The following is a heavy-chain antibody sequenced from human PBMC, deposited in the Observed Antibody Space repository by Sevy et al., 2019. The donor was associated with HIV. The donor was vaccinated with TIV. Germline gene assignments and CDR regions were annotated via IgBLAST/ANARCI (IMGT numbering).Heavy chain of an antibody. V-gene: IGHV3-23*01. J-gene: IGHJ4*02. CDR3: AKDSILVAGHFDY. CDR1: GFTFSSYA. D-gene: IGHD6-19*01. CDR2: FTGSGTNT. Sequence: GGSLRLSCAASGFTFSSYAMSWVRQAPGKGLVWVSSFTGSGTNTFYAESVKGRFTISRDNSKNTLYLQMNSLRAEDTAVYYCAKDSILVAGHFDYWGQGTLVTVSS.